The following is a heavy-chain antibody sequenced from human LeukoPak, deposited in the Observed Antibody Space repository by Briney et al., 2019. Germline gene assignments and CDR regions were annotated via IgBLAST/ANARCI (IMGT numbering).Heavy chain of an antibody. CDR3: ARKNDYSDSYYMDV. V-gene: IGHV4-31*03. Sequence: SHTLSLTCTVSGGSISSGSYYWGWIRQHPGKGLEWIGYIHNTGKTDYNPSLKSRIIISLDTSKNRFSLRLSSVTAADTALYYCARKNDYSDSYYMDVWGKGTTVTVSS. D-gene: IGHD4-11*01. CDR2: IHNTGKT. CDR1: GGSISSGSYY. J-gene: IGHJ6*03.